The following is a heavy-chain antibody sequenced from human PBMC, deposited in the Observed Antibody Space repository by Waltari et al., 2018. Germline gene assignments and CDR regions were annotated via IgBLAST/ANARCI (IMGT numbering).Heavy chain of an antibody. CDR3: ARYRQQLEYYFDY. V-gene: IGHV4-59*01. Sequence: QVQLQESGPGLVKPSETQSLTCTVSGGSISSYYWSWIRQPPGKGLEWIGYIYYSGSTNYNPSLKSRVTISVDTSKNQFSLKLSSVTAADTAVYYCARYRQQLEYYFDYWGQGTLVTVSS. CDR2: IYYSGST. CDR1: GGSISSYY. J-gene: IGHJ4*02. D-gene: IGHD6-13*01.